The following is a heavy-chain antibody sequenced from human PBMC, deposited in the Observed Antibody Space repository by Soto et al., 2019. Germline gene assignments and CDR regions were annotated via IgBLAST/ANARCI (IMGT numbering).Heavy chain of an antibody. CDR2: ISSSSSTI. D-gene: IGHD2-15*01. Sequence: GVSLRLSCAASGFTFSSYSMNWVRQAPGKGLEWVSYISSSSSTIYYADSVKGRFTISRDNAKNSLYLQMNSLRDEDTAVYYCARGAAGYCSGGSCYSYYYYGMDVWGQGTTVTAP. V-gene: IGHV3-48*02. CDR3: ARGAAGYCSGGSCYSYYYYGMDV. CDR1: GFTFSSYS. J-gene: IGHJ6*02.